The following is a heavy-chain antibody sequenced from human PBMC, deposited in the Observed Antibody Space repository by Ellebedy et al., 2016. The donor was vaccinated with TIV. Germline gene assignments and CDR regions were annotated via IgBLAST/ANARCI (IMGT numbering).Heavy chain of an antibody. D-gene: IGHD6-6*01. J-gene: IGHJ4*02. CDR1: GSTFSIYW. V-gene: IGHV3-7*04. CDR2: IKGDGSEK. CDR3: ARGDDSSGDY. Sequence: GESLKISCAASGSTFSIYWMTWVRQAPGKGLEYVANIKGDGSEKYYVDSVKGRFTISRDNAKNSLYLQMNSLRAEDTAVYYCARGDDSSGDYWGQGTLVTVSS.